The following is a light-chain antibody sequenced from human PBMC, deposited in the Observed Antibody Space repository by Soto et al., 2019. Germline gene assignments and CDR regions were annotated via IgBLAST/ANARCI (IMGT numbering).Light chain of an antibody. CDR3: LQHNTYPYT. V-gene: IGKV1-17*01. Sequence: DIQMTQSPSSLSASVGDRVTITCRASQGISNLLGWFQHKPGKAPKRLIYAASSLQGGVPSRFRGSGSRTEFTLTITGLQPEDFADSYCLQHNTYPYTFGQGTKLEIK. CDR1: QGISNL. J-gene: IGKJ2*01. CDR2: AAS.